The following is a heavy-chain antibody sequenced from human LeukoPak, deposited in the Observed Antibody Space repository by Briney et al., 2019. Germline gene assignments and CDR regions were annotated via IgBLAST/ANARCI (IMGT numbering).Heavy chain of an antibody. CDR2: IYYSGST. D-gene: IGHD3-22*01. Sequence: SETLSLTCTVSGGSISSYYWSWIRQPPGKGLEWIGYIYYSGSTNYNPPLKSRVTISVDTSKNQFSLKLSSVTAADTAVYYCARHFSYYYDSSGYYLQRSEFDYWGQGTLVTVSS. CDR1: GGSISSYY. J-gene: IGHJ4*02. V-gene: IGHV4-59*08. CDR3: ARHFSYYYDSSGYYLQRSEFDY.